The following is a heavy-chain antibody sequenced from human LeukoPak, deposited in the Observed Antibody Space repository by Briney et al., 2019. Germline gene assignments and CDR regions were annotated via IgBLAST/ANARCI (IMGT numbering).Heavy chain of an antibody. V-gene: IGHV4-39*07. CDR1: GDSVSDSHYY. J-gene: IGHJ4*02. CDR3: ASERWSRRSYFDY. CDR2: IIHSGTT. D-gene: IGHD5-24*01. Sequence: SETLSLTCTVSGDSVSDSHYYWAWIRQPPGKGLEWIGTIIHSGTTYSSPSLTGRVTLSVDTSMTQFSLRLSSVTAADAAVYYCASERWSRRSYFDYWGQGILVTVSS.